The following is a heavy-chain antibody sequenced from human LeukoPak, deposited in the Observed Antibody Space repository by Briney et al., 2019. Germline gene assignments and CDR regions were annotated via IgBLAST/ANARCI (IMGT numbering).Heavy chain of an antibody. D-gene: IGHD3-16*01. V-gene: IGHV3-23*01. CDR1: GFTFSNFG. J-gene: IGHJ6*04. CDR3: ARGRGRNPSGYYYYMDV. CDR2: VTISGDNT. Sequence: GGSLRLSCAASGFTFSNFGMSWVRQAPEKGLEWVSSVTISGDNTYYAESVKGRFAISRDNSKGTLYLLMSSLRADDTAVYYCARGRGRNPSGYYYYMDVWGKGTTVTISS.